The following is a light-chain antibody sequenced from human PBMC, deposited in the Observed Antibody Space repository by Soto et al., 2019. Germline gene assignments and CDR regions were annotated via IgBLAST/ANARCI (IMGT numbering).Light chain of an antibody. V-gene: IGKV3-20*01. CDR3: QHYVNSPIT. Sequence: EIVLTQSPGTLSLSPGERATLSCRASQSIGNSYLAWYQQKPGQSPRLLIYGASSRATGIPDRFSGTGSGTDFALTISRLEPEDFAVYYCQHYVNSPITFGQGTRLEIK. J-gene: IGKJ5*01. CDR1: QSIGNSY. CDR2: GAS.